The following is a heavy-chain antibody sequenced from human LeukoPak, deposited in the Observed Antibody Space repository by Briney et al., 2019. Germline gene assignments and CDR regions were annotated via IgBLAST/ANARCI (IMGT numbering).Heavy chain of an antibody. CDR1: GGSISSYY. D-gene: IGHD3-16*01. J-gene: IGHJ4*01. CDR2: IYYSGST. CDR3: ASGQITFDY. V-gene: IGHV4-59*01. Sequence: SETLSLTCTVSGGSISSYYWSWIRQPPGKGLEWIGYIYYSGSTNYNPSLKTRDTISVDTSKNQFSLMLSSVTAADTAVYYCASGQITFDYWGHGTLVTVSS.